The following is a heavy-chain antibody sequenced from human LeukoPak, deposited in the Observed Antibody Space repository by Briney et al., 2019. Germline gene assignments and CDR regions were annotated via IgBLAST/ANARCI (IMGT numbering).Heavy chain of an antibody. CDR1: GGSLSSYY. V-gene: IGHV4-4*07. CDR2: LYTSGST. J-gene: IGHJ4*02. D-gene: IGHD3-16*02. Sequence: SETLSLTCTVSGGSLSSYYWSWIRQPAGRGLEWIGRLYTSGSTNYNPSLKSRVTMSLDTSKNQFSLKLSSVTAADTAVYYCAREDPYYDYVWWSYRYGYYFDYWGQGTLVTVSS. CDR3: AREDPYYDYVWWSYRYGYYFDY.